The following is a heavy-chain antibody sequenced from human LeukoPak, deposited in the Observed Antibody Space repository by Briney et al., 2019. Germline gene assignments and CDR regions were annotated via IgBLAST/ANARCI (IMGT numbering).Heavy chain of an antibody. CDR1: GFTFDDYA. Sequence: QPGGSLRLSCAASGFTFDDYAMHWVRQAPGKGLEWVSGISWNSGSIGYADSVKGRFTISRDNAKNSLYLQMNSLRAEDTALYYCAKPMGVVGWLQPFDYWGQGTLVTVSS. D-gene: IGHD5-24*01. CDR2: ISWNSGSI. V-gene: IGHV3-9*01. CDR3: AKPMGVVGWLQPFDY. J-gene: IGHJ4*02.